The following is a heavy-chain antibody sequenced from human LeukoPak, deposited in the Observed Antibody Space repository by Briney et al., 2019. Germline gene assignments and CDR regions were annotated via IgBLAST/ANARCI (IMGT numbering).Heavy chain of an antibody. CDR1: GFTFSSYA. V-gene: IGHV3-23*01. D-gene: IGHD6-6*01. CDR3: AKVEYSSSSYTFHYYFGY. J-gene: IGHJ4*02. CDR2: ISGSGGST. Sequence: GGSLRLSCAASGFTFSSYAMSWVRQAPGKGLEWVSAISGSGGSTYYADSVKGRFTISRDNSKNTLYLQMNSLRAEDTAVYYCAKVEYSSSSYTFHYYFGYWGQGTLVTVSS.